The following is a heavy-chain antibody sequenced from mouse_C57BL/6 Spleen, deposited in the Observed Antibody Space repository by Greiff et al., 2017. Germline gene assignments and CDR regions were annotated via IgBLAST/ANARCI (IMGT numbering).Heavy chain of an antibody. CDR3: ARSPDGYYVLFAY. D-gene: IGHD2-3*01. J-gene: IGHJ3*01. V-gene: IGHV1-22*01. Sequence: EVQLVESGPELVKPGASVKMSCKASGYTFTDYNMHWVKQSHGKSLEWIGYINPNNGGTSYNQKFKGKATLTVNKSSSTAYMELRSLTSEDSAVYYCARSPDGYYVLFAYWGQGTLVTVSA. CDR1: GYTFTDYN. CDR2: INPNNGGT.